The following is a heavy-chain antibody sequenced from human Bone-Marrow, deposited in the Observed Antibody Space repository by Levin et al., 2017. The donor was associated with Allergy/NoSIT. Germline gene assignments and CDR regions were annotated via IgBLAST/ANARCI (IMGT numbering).Heavy chain of an antibody. CDR1: GFTFSIYS. CDR2: ISRSSGTI. CDR3: ARGISMIEVLSIDAFDI. V-gene: IGHV3-48*04. Sequence: GESLKISCTVSGFTFSIYSMNWVRQAPGKGLEWVSYISRSSGTIFYADSVKGRFTISRDNAKNSLFLQMNSLRAEDTALYYCARGISMIEVLSIDAFDIWGQGTLVTVSS. J-gene: IGHJ3*02. D-gene: IGHD3-22*01.